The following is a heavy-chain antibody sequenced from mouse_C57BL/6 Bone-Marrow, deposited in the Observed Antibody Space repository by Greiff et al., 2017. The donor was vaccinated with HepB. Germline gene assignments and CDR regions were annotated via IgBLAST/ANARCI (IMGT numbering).Heavy chain of an antibody. Sequence: QVQLQQSGAELARPGASVKLSCKASGYTFTSYGISWVKQRTGKGLEWIGEIYPRSGNTYYNEKFKGKATLTADKSSSTAYMELRSLTSEDSAVYFCARSGYYGSSYSFDYWGQGTTLTVSS. CDR3: ARSGYYGSSYSFDY. D-gene: IGHD1-1*01. J-gene: IGHJ2*01. V-gene: IGHV1-81*01. CDR1: GYTFTSYG. CDR2: IYPRSGNT.